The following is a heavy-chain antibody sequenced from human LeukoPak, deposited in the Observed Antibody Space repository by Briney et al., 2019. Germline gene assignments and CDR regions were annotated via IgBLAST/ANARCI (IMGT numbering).Heavy chain of an antibody. J-gene: IGHJ4*02. CDR3: ASSDLNTFDY. CDR2: INPSGGST. Sequence: GASVKVSCKASGYTFTSYYMHWVRQAPGQGLEWMGIINPSGGSTSYAQKFQGRVTMTRDTSTSTVYMELRSLRSEDTAVYYCASSDLNTFDYWGQGELVTVSS. V-gene: IGHV1-46*01. CDR1: GYTFTSYY. D-gene: IGHD2-21*01.